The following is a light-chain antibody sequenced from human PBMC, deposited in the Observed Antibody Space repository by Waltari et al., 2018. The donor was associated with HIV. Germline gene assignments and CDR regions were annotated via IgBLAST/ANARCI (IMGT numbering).Light chain of an antibody. CDR3: QQYHRRPWT. CDR1: HSFFYYSNNRND. Sequence: VMTHSSDSLAVSLSESATVNRKFSHSFFYYSNNRNDLAWYQQKPGQAPNLLIYGASTRESGVPDRFSGSGSGTDFTLTISSLQAEDVAVYYCQQYHRRPWTFGHGTKVEIK. CDR2: GAS. J-gene: IGKJ1*01. V-gene: IGKV4-1*01.